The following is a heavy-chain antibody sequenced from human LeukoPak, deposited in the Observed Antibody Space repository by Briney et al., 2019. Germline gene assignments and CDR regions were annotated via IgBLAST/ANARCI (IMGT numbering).Heavy chain of an antibody. V-gene: IGHV3-23*01. CDR2: ISGSGGST. J-gene: IGHJ4*02. CDR3: AKGTPRHYTVMVATDY. CDR1: GFTFSSYA. Sequence: GGSLRLSCAASGFTFSSYAMRWVRQAPGKGLEWVSAISGSGGSTYYADSVKGRFTISRDNSKNTLYLQMNSLRAEDTAVYYCAKGTPRHYTVMVATDYWGQGTLVTVSS. D-gene: IGHD5-12*01.